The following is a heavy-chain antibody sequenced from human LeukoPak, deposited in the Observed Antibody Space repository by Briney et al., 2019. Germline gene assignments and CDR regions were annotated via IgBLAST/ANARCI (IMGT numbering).Heavy chain of an antibody. Sequence: ASVKVSCKASGYTFTNYDINWVRQAPGQGLEWMGWMNPKSGNTGYAQKFQGRVTMTRNTSISTAYMELSSLRSEDTAVYYCASRTYGSGSYYLGMDVWGQGTTVTVSS. J-gene: IGHJ6*02. V-gene: IGHV1-8*01. D-gene: IGHD3-10*01. CDR2: MNPKSGNT. CDR1: GYTFTNYD. CDR3: ASRTYGSGSYYLGMDV.